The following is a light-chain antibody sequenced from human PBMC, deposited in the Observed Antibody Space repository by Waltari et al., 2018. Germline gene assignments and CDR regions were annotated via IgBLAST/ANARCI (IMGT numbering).Light chain of an antibody. CDR1: DTTDKT. CDR2: DDT. J-gene: IGLJ2*01. CDR3: QVWDASGDHPV. V-gene: IGLV3-21*03. Sequence: YELTQPPSVSVAPGKPATITCAGRDTTDKTVQWYQQKSGQAPVLVIYDDTVRPSGIPERISGSDTATLTIAGVEAGDEAVYCCQVWDASGDHPVFGGGTRLTVL.